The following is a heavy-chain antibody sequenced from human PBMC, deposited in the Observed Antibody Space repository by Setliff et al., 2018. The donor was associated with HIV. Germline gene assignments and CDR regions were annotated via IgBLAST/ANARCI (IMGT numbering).Heavy chain of an antibody. CDR2: INPSGGST. D-gene: IGHD3-16*01. V-gene: IGHV1-46*01. CDR3: ARGGGDPGY. J-gene: IGHJ4*02. CDR1: GYTFTSYY. Sequence: ASVKVSCKASGYTFTSYYMHWVRQAPGQGLEWMGIINPSGGSTNYAQMLQGRVTMTTDTSQSTAYMELRSLRSDDTAVYYCARGGGDPGYWGQGTLVTVSS.